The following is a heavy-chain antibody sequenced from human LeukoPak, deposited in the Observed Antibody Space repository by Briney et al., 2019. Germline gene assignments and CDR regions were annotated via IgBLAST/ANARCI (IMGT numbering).Heavy chain of an antibody. Sequence: SGGSLRLSCVASGFTFSRYSMQWVRQAQGKGREWVASVTSTSTYVYYGDSVKGRFTISTDNAKNSLPLQMNSLRGEDTAVYYCARAPDTAMVAFDYWGQGTLVTVSS. CDR1: GFTFSRYS. J-gene: IGHJ4*02. D-gene: IGHD5-18*01. CDR3: ARAPDTAMVAFDY. CDR2: VTSTSTYV. V-gene: IGHV3-21*01.